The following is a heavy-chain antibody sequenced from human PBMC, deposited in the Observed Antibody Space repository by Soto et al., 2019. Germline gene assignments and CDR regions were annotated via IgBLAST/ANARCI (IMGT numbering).Heavy chain of an antibody. CDR3: ARPYNYDSCYHMDV. J-gene: IGHJ6*03. Sequence: ASVKVSCKAFGYTFANYGISWVRQAPGQGLEWMGWISAYNGDTNYAQKLQGRVTMTTDTSTSTAYMDLRGLRSDDTAVYYCARPYNYDSCYHMDVWGKGTTVTVS. CDR1: GYTFANYG. V-gene: IGHV1-18*01. D-gene: IGHD5-18*01. CDR2: ISAYNGDT.